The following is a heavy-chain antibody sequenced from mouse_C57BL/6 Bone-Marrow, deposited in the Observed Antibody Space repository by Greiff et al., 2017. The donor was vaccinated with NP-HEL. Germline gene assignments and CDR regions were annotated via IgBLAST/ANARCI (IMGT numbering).Heavy chain of an antibody. CDR1: GFNIKDYS. CDR3: KHYDYRYYFDY. CDR2: IDPEDGDT. J-gene: IGHJ2*01. Sequence: VQLQQSGAELVRPGASVKLSCTASGFNIKDYSMHWVKQRPEQGLEWIGRIDPEDGDTEYAPKFQGKATMTADTSSNTAYLQLSSLTSEDTAVYYCKHYDYRYYFDYWGQGTTLTVSS. D-gene: IGHD2-4*01. V-gene: IGHV14-1*01.